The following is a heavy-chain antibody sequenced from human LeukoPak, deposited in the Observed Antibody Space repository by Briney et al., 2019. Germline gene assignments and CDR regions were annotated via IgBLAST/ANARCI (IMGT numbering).Heavy chain of an antibody. D-gene: IGHD3-10*01. V-gene: IGHV4-59*08. CDR1: GGSISSYY. J-gene: IGHJ4*02. CDR3: ARGFYGAGSHFDY. Sequence: SETLSLTCTVSGGSISSYYWSWIRQPPGKGLEWIGYIYSSGSTSYNPSLKSRVTISVDTPKNQFSLKLSSVTAADTAVYYCARGFYGAGSHFDYWGQGTLVTVSS. CDR2: IYSSGST.